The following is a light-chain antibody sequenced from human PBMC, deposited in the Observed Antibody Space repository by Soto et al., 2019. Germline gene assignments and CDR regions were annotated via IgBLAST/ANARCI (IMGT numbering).Light chain of an antibody. Sequence: EVAMTQSPATLSVSPGERATLSCRASQSVNSNLAWYQQKPGQAPRLLIYGASTRATDIPARFSGSGSGTEFTLTISSLQSEDFAVYYCQQYNNWPPYTFGQGTKLEIK. CDR3: QQYNNWPPYT. V-gene: IGKV3-15*01. J-gene: IGKJ2*01. CDR2: GAS. CDR1: QSVNSN.